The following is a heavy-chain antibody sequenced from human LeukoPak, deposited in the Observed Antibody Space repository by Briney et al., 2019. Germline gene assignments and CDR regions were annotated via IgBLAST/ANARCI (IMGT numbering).Heavy chain of an antibody. V-gene: IGHV1-2*02. CDR1: GYTFTGYY. CDR2: INPNSGGT. D-gene: IGHD3-10*01. Sequence: GASVKVSCKASGYTFTGYYMHWVRQAPRQGLEWMGWINPNSGGTNYAQKFQGRVTMTRDTSISTAYMELSRLRSDDTAVYYCARSRHVGDARDYWGQGTLVTVSS. CDR3: ARSRHVGDARDY. J-gene: IGHJ4*02.